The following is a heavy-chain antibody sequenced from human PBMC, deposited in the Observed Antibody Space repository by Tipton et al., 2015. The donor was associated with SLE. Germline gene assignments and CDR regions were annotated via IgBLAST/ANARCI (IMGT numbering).Heavy chain of an antibody. CDR1: GGNFSSYA. J-gene: IGHJ6*02. CDR3: ARGFSSSWDGMDV. Sequence: VQSGAEVKKPGASVKVSCKASGGNFSSYAISWVRQAPGQGLEWMGRIMPIFGTTNYAQEFQGRVTITADESTSTAYMELSSLRSEDTAVYYGARGFSSSWDGMDVWGQGTTVTVSS. V-gene: IGHV1-69*13. D-gene: IGHD6-6*01. CDR2: IMPIFGTT.